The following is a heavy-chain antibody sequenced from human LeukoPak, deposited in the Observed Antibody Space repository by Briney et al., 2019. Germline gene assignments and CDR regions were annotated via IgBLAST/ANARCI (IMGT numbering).Heavy chain of an antibody. J-gene: IGHJ4*02. Sequence: GGSLTLSCAASGFTFSSYWMHWVRQVPGKGLVWVSRINSDGTTSYADSVKGRFTISRNNAKNTLYLQMNNLRVEDTAVYYCARDGSLPDYWGQGTLVTVSS. CDR2: INSDGTT. CDR1: GFTFSSYW. V-gene: IGHV3-74*01. CDR3: ARDGSLPDY.